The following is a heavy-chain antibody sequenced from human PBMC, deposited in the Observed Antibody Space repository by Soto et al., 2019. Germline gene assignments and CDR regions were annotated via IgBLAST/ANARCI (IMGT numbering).Heavy chain of an antibody. Sequence: QVQLVESGGGVVQPGRSLRLSCAASGFTFSSYAMHWVRQAPGKGLEWVAVISYDGSNKYYADSVKGRFTISRDNSKNTRYLQMNILVAEDMAVYYCARDLIYSRSWHDYRGQGTLVTVSS. CDR2: ISYDGSNK. D-gene: IGHD1-26*01. CDR1: GFTFSSYA. J-gene: IGHJ4*02. CDR3: ARDLIYSRSWHDY. V-gene: IGHV3-30-3*01.